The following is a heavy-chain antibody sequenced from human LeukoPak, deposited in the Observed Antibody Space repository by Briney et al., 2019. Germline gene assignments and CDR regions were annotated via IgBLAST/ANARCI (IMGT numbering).Heavy chain of an antibody. D-gene: IGHD2-15*01. V-gene: IGHV4-59*01. J-gene: IGHJ2*01. CDR3: ARITAASPHWYFDL. Sequence: SETLSLTCTVSGGSISSYYWSWIRQPPGKGLEWIGYIYYSGSTNYNPSLKSRVTISVDTSKNQFSLKLSSVTAADTAVYYCARITAASPHWYFDLWGRGTLVTVSS. CDR1: GGSISSYY. CDR2: IYYSGST.